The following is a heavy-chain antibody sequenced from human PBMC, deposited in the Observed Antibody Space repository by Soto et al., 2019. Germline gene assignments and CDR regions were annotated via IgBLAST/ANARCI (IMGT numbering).Heavy chain of an antibody. CDR1: GFTFSSYG. CDR2: ISYDGSSE. CDR3: AKEGHYYDVMTSSRSDFGMVA. J-gene: IGHJ6*02. D-gene: IGHD3-9*01. Sequence: GGSLRLSCAASGFTFSSYGMHWVRQAPGKGLEWVTIISYDGSSEYYADSVKGRFTISRDNSKNTLYLQMNSLRAEDTAVYYCAKEGHYYDVMTSSRSDFGMVARGQGITISV. V-gene: IGHV3-30*18.